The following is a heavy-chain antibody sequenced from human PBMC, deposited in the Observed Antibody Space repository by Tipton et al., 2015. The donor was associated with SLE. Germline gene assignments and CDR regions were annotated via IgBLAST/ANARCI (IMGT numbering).Heavy chain of an antibody. D-gene: IGHD6-13*01. CDR1: GSTFSDYY. V-gene: IGHV3-11*01. CDR3: AKAYSSTWSGFDY. Sequence: GSLRLSCAASGSTFSDYYMTWIRQAPGEGLEWVSYISGSGKTIYYADSVKGRFTISRDDGKNSLYLQMDGLRAEDTALYYCAKAYSSTWSGFDYWGQGTLVTVSS. J-gene: IGHJ4*02. CDR2: ISGSGKTI.